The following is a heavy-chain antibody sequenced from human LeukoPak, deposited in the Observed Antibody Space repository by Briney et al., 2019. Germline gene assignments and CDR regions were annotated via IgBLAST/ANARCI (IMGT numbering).Heavy chain of an antibody. CDR3: VRDSLTPRRDFDF. Sequence: GGSLRLSCTASGFTFNNYNMNWVRQAPGKGLEWVSYITSTSSTIYYADSVKGRFTISRDNAKNSLYLQMNSLRAEDTAVYYCVRDSLTPRRDFDFWGQGTLVTVSS. V-gene: IGHV3-48*04. CDR1: GFTFNNYN. J-gene: IGHJ4*02. CDR2: ITSTSSTI.